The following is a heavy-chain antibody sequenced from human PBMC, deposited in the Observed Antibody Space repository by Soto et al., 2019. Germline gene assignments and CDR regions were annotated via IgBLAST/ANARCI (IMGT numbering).Heavy chain of an antibody. V-gene: IGHV3-21*01. D-gene: IGHD2-15*01. CDR1: GFTFSSYS. CDR3: ARGLTPPYCSGGSCYPYGMDV. J-gene: IGHJ6*02. CDR2: ISSSSSYI. Sequence: PGGSLRLSCAASGFTFSSYSMNWVRQAPGKGLEWVSSISSSSSYIYYADSVKGRFTISRDNAKNSLYLQMNSLRAEDTAVYYCARGLTPPYCSGGSCYPYGMDVWGQGTTVTV.